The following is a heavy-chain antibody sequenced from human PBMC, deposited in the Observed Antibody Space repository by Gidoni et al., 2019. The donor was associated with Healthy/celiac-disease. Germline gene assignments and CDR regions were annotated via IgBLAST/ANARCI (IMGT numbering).Heavy chain of an antibody. J-gene: IGHJ6*02. CDR2: IDWDDDK. D-gene: IGHD1-7*01. CDR3: ARGPLNWNYRYYYYGMDV. V-gene: IGHV2-70*04. Sequence: QVTLKESGPALVKPTQTLTLTCTFSGFSLSTSAMRVSWIRQPPGKALERLARIDWDDDKFYSTSLKTRLTISKDTSKNQVVLTMTNMDPVDTATYYCARGPLNWNYRYYYYGMDVWGQGTTVTVSS. CDR1: GFSLSTSAMR.